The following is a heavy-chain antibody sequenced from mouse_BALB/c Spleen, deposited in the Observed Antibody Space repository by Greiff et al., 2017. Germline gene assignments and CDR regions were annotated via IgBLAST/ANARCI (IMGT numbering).Heavy chain of an antibody. D-gene: IGHD1-1*02. CDR3: ARGNYALYFDV. Sequence: EVQLVESGGGLVQPGGSRKLSCAASGFTFSSFGMHWVRQAPEKGLEWVAYISSGSSTIYYADTVKGRFTISRDNPKNTLFLQMTSLRSEDTAMYYCARGNYALYFDVWGAGTTVTVSS. J-gene: IGHJ1*01. CDR2: ISSGSSTI. V-gene: IGHV5-17*02. CDR1: GFTFSSFG.